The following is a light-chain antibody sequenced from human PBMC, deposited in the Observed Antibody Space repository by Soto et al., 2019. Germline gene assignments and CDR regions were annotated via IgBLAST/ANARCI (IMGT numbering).Light chain of an antibody. J-gene: IGLJ2*01. Sequence: QSVLTQPPSVSGTPGQRVTISCSGSTSSIVSNYVYCFQQFPGMAPKLLISRNDQRPSGVPDRFSGSKSGTSASLAISGLRSEDEAHYYCAAWDDILRAVVFGGGTQLTVL. CDR3: AAWDDILRAVV. CDR1: TSSIVSNY. V-gene: IGLV1-47*01. CDR2: RND.